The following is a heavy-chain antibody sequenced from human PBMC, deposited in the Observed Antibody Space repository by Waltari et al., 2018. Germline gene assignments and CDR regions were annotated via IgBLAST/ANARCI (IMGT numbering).Heavy chain of an antibody. Sequence: QVQLVQSGAEVKKPGSSVKVSYKASGGTFSSYAISWVRQAPGQGLEWMGRIIPIFGTANYAQKFQGRVTITADKSTSTAYMELSSLRSEDTAVYYCARDWDYGGNWCLGYWGQGTLVTVSS. CDR2: IIPIFGTA. CDR3: ARDWDYGGNWCLGY. D-gene: IGHD2-15*01. CDR1: GGTFSSYA. J-gene: IGHJ4*02. V-gene: IGHV1-69*08.